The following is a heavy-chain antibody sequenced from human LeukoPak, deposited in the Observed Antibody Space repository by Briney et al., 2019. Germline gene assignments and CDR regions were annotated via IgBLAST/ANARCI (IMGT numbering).Heavy chain of an antibody. V-gene: IGHV1-69*13. D-gene: IGHD3-10*01. Sequence: ASVKVSCKASGGTFSSYAISWVRQAPGQGLEWMGGIIPIFGTANYAQKFQGRVTITADESTSTAYMELSSLRSEDTAVYYCATEALDDSDSYFEYWGQGTLVTVSS. CDR3: ATEALDDSDSYFEY. CDR2: IIPIFGTA. J-gene: IGHJ4*02. CDR1: GGTFSSYA.